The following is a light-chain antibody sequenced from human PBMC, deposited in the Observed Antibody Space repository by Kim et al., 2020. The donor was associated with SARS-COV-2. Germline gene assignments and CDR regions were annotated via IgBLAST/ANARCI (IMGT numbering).Light chain of an antibody. V-gene: IGKV3-11*01. CDR1: LSVSNY. CDR3: QQRAKWPPWT. J-gene: IGKJ1*01. CDR2: DAS. Sequence: ETVLTQSPATLSLSPGERATLSCRASLSVSNYLAWYQQKPGQAPSLLIYDASNRATGVPPRFSGSGSGTDFTLTISGLEPEDSAVYYCQQRAKWPPWTFGQGTKVDIK.